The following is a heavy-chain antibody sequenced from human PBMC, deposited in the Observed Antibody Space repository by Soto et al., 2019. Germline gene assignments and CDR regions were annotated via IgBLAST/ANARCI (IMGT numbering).Heavy chain of an antibody. D-gene: IGHD3-22*01. Sequence: KTGGSLRLSCAVSGFTFTKAWMTWVRQAPEKGLEWVGRIKSKADGGTKDYAAPVQGRFSISRDDSKSLLFLEMNSLKTEDTATYFCLLNYYETGGSYPYYFDFWGQGTLVTVSS. V-gene: IGHV3-15*01. CDR3: LLNYYETGGSYPYYFDF. J-gene: IGHJ4*02. CDR1: GFTFTKAW. CDR2: IKSKADGGTK.